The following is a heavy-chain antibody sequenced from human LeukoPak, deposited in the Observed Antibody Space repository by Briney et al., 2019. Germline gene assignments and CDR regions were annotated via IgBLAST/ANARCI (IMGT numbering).Heavy chain of an antibody. CDR2: IKHDGSEQ. J-gene: IGHJ4*01. CDR1: GFTFTTYW. Sequence: GGSLRLSCAASGFTFTTYWMSWMRQAPGKGLQWVANIKHDGSEQYYVDSVKGRFTISRDNAKNSLFLQMNSLGVEDTAVYYCKSGGAAPGSFDYWGHGALVTVSS. V-gene: IGHV3-7*01. D-gene: IGHD1-26*01. CDR3: KSGGAAPGSFDY.